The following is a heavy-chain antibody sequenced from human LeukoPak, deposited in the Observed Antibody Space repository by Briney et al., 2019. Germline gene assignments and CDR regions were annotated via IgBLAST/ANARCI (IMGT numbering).Heavy chain of an antibody. D-gene: IGHD3-22*01. CDR2: VTGSGSNT. Sequence: GGSLRLSCAASGFTFSSYAMNWVRQAPGKGLEWVSAVTGSGSNTYYADSVEGRFTISRDNAKKSLYLQMNSLRAEDTAVYYCARNNYYDSSGYYYIDYWGQGTLVTVSS. V-gene: IGHV3-21*01. CDR1: GFTFSSYA. J-gene: IGHJ4*02. CDR3: ARNNYYDSSGYYYIDY.